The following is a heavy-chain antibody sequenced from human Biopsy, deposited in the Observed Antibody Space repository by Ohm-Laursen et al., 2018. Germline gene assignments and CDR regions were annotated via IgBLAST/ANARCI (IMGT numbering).Heavy chain of an antibody. CDR2: INVYSNKK. J-gene: IGHJ6*02. V-gene: IGHV3-48*04. Sequence: SLRLSCAASGFTFTSYWMSWVRQAPGRGLEWVSYINVYSNKKYYADSVKGRFIVSRDNDKNSLYLQMNSLRAEDTAVYHCARSPGRDRMDVWGQGTTVIVSS. CDR3: ARSPGRDRMDV. D-gene: IGHD1-14*01. CDR1: GFTFTSYW.